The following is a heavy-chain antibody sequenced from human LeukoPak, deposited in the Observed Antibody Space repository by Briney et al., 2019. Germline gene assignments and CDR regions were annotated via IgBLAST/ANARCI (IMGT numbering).Heavy chain of an antibody. Sequence: ASVKVSCKASGYTFTSYAMNWVRQAPGQGLEWMGWINTNTGNPTYAQGFTGRFVFSLDTFVSTAYLQISSLKAEDTAVYYCARVSGSYYYFDYWGQGTLVTVSS. D-gene: IGHD1-26*01. CDR3: ARVSGSYYYFDY. CDR2: INTNTGNP. J-gene: IGHJ4*02. V-gene: IGHV7-4-1*02. CDR1: GYTFTSYA.